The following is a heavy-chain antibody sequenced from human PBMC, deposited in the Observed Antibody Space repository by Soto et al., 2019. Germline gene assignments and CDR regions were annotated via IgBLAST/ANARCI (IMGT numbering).Heavy chain of an antibody. D-gene: IGHD3-10*01. V-gene: IGHV3-23*01. J-gene: IGHJ4*02. CDR2: SSGTGSVT. CDR1: GFTFRSYG. CDR3: SKDRRAGGHYGFYFEC. Sequence: WGSRRLSRSASGFTFRSYGMSWVRQDPGKGLEWVSFSSGTGSVTYYGDSVKGRFSISRDHSKHTLYLQMTSLRAEDTAVYYCSKDRRAGGHYGFYFECWGQGAMVTVSS.